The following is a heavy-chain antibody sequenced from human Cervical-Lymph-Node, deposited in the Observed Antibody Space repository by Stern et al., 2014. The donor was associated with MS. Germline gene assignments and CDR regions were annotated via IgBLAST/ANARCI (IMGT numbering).Heavy chain of an antibody. J-gene: IGHJ4*02. CDR2: IYSSGTT. CDR3: ARGNTPLDY. D-gene: IGHD2-2*02. Sequence: VQLLESGPGLVRPSETLSLTCTVSGDSISTNYWSWIRQSPGKGLEWIGNIYSSGTTNYSPSLTSRVTISLDASKNQFSLQLSSVTAADTAVYFCARGNTPLDYWGQGTLVTVSS. V-gene: IGHV4-59*01. CDR1: GDSISTNY.